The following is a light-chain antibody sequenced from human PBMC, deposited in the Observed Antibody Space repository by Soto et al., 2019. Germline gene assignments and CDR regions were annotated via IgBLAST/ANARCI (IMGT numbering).Light chain of an antibody. CDR2: EGT. CDR1: SSDVGSYNL. V-gene: IGLV2-23*01. Sequence: QSALTQPASVSGSPGQSITISCTGTSSDVGSYNLVSWYQQHPGKAPKLMIYEGTKRPSGVSNRFSGSKSGNTASLTISGLQAEDEDDYYCCSYAGSRTHVVFGAGTKLTVL. J-gene: IGLJ2*01. CDR3: CSYAGSRTHVV.